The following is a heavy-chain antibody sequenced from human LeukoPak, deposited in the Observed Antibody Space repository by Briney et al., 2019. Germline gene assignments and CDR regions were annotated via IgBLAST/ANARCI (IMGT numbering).Heavy chain of an antibody. Sequence: EASVKVSCKASGYTFTSYGISWVRQAPGQGLEWMGWISGYNGNTDYAQKFQGRVTMTTDTSTSTAYMELRSLRSDDTAVYYCARDEQLLPKWFDRWGQGTLVTVSS. D-gene: IGHD6-13*01. V-gene: IGHV1-18*01. CDR2: ISGYNGNT. CDR3: ARDEQLLPKWFDR. CDR1: GYTFTSYG. J-gene: IGHJ5*02.